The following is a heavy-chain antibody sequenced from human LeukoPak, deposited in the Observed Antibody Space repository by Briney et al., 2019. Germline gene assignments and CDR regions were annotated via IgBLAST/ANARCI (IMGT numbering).Heavy chain of an antibody. Sequence: GRSLRLSCAASGFTFSSYGMHWVRQAPGKGLEWVAVIWYDGSNKYYADSVKGRFTISRDSSKNMLSLQMNTLRLEDTAVYYCAKDRGSYYYDSSGNWGQGTLVTVSS. V-gene: IGHV3-33*06. D-gene: IGHD3-22*01. CDR1: GFTFSSYG. J-gene: IGHJ4*02. CDR3: AKDRGSYYYDSSGN. CDR2: IWYDGSNK.